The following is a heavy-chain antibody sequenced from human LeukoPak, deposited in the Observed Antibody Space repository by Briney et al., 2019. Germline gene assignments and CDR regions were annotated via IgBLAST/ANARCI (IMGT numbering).Heavy chain of an antibody. D-gene: IGHD3-3*01. CDR2: ITYGGERT. Sequence: GGSLRLSCGASGFTFSDYAMTWVRQAPGKGLAWVSTITYGGERTYYADSVKGRFTISRVNSKNILYLQMNSLRGDDTGDYYCAKGGWSDRFDFWGQGTRVTVSS. CDR1: GFTFSDYA. V-gene: IGHV3-23*01. J-gene: IGHJ4*02. CDR3: AKGGWSDRFDF.